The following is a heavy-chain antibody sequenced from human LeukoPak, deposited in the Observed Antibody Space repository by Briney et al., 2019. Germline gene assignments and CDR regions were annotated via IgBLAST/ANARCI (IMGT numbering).Heavy chain of an antibody. V-gene: IGHV3-74*03. CDR2: INKDGSSI. D-gene: IGHD6-19*01. Sequence: GGSLSLSCAASGFTFSSFWMHWVRQVPGEGLVWVSRINKDGSSITYADSVKGRFTISRDNAKNTLYLQMNSLRAEDTAVYYCARERTSGWDAFDFWGQGTLVTVSS. CDR1: GFTFSSFW. J-gene: IGHJ4*02. CDR3: ARERTSGWDAFDF.